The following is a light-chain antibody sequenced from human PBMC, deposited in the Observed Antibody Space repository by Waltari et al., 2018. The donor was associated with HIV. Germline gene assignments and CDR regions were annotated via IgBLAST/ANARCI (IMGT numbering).Light chain of an antibody. CDR3: QQLKSYPHT. CDR2: DAS. J-gene: IGKJ4*01. CDR1: QGISSS. V-gene: IGKV1-9*01. Sequence: IKLTQSPSFLSASVGEGITITCRASQGISSSLAWYQQKPGKAPNLLIFDASTLQVGVPSRFSGSGSGTEFTLTVDSLQPEDFATYYCQQLKSYPHTFGGGTRVEI.